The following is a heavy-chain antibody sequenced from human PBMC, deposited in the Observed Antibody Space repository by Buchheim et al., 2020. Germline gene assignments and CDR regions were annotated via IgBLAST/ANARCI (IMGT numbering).Heavy chain of an antibody. CDR2: IKQDGSEK. CDR1: GVTVSSYW. J-gene: IGHJ4*02. CDR3: ARDSEYSSGWCDY. V-gene: IGHV3-7*01. Sequence: EVQLVESGGGLVQPGGSLRLSCAASGVTVSSYWMSWVRQAPGKGLEWVANIKQDGSEKYYVDSVKGRFTISRDNAKNSLYLQMNSLRAEDTAVYYCARDSEYSSGWCDYWGQGTL. D-gene: IGHD6-19*01.